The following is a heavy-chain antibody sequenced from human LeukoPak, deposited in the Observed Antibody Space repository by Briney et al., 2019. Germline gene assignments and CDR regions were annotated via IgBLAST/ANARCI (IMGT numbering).Heavy chain of an antibody. CDR1: GGSISSYF. V-gene: IGHV4-4*07. J-gene: IGHJ4*02. D-gene: IGHD3-10*01. Sequence: SETLSLTCTVSGGSISSYFWSWIRQPAGKGLEWIGRIYTSGNTNYNPSLKNRVTMSLDTSKNQLSLNLTSATAADTAVYYCARGAPSPRSLDYWGQGTLVTVSS. CDR3: ARGAPSPRSLDY. CDR2: IYTSGNT.